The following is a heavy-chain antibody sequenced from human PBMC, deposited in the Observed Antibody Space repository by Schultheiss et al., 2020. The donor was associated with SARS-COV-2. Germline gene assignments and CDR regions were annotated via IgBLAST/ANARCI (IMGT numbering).Heavy chain of an antibody. J-gene: IGHJ4*02. Sequence: GGSLRLSCAASGFTFSSYGMHWVRQAPGKGLEWVAVIWYDGSNKYYADSVKGRFTISRDNSKNTLYLQMNSLKTEDTAVYYCTTGYRRYSSGWYCYWGQGTLVTVSS. V-gene: IGHV3-33*01. CDR2: IWYDGSNK. CDR3: TTGYRRYSSGWYCY. CDR1: GFTFSSYG. D-gene: IGHD6-19*01.